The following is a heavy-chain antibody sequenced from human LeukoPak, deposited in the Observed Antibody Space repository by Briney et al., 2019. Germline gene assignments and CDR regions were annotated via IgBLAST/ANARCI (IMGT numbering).Heavy chain of an antibody. V-gene: IGHV3-23*01. CDR1: GFTFSDYG. Sequence: GGSLRLSCAVSGFTFSDYGMSWVRQAPGKGLEWVSAISGGGDDTYYADSVKGRFSISRDNSKKTLYLQMNSLRVDDTARCHCAKDPFNSDYGGDWFDPWGQGTLVTVSS. CDR3: AKDPFNSDYGGDWFDP. J-gene: IGHJ5*02. CDR2: ISGGGDDT. D-gene: IGHD4-23*01.